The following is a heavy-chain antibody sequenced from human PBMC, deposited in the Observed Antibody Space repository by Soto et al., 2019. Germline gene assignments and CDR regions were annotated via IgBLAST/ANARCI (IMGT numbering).Heavy chain of an antibody. D-gene: IGHD3-3*01. V-gene: IGHV4-30-4*01. Sequence: PSETLSLTCTVSGGPISNGDYYWSWIRQPPGKGLEWIVYIYHSGNTYYNPALKSRVIISVDTSKNHFSLKVISVTAADTAVYYCAGDFWRRPPRGYWGQGALVTVSS. CDR1: GGPISNGDYY. J-gene: IGHJ4*02. CDR2: IYHSGNT. CDR3: AGDFWRRPPRGY.